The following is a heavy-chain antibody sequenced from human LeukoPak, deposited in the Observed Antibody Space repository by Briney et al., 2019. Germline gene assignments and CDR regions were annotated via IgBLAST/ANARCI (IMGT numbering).Heavy chain of an antibody. J-gene: IGHJ6*02. CDR3: ARGRGNGDCYCAMGV. Sequence: PGGSLRLSCAASGFTFSSYSMNWVRQAPGKGLEWVSSISSSSSYIYYADSVKGRFTISRDNAKNSLYLQMNSLRAEDTAVYYCARGRGNGDCYCAMGVWGQGTTVTVSS. CDR2: ISSSSSYI. CDR1: GFTFSSYS. D-gene: IGHD4-23*01. V-gene: IGHV3-21*01.